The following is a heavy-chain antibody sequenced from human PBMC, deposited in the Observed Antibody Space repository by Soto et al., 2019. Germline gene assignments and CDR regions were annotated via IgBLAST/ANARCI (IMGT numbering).Heavy chain of an antibody. D-gene: IGHD6-6*01. CDR1: GDRVSSNSAA. CDR3: ARGSGFLVAARLVERTPFDY. V-gene: IGHV6-1*01. Sequence: SQTLSLTCAISGDRVSSNSAAWNWIRQSPSRGLEWLGRTYYRSKWYNDYAVSVKSRITINPDTSKNQFSLQLNSVTPEDTAVYYCARGSGFLVAARLVERTPFDYWGQGTLVTVSS. J-gene: IGHJ4*02. CDR2: TYYRSKWYN.